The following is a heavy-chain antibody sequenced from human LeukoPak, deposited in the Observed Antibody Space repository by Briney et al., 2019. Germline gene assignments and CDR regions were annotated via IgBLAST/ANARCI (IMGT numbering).Heavy chain of an antibody. D-gene: IGHD4-11*01. CDR1: GGSISGYY. V-gene: IGHV4-59*01. J-gene: IGHJ4*02. CDR3: ARMYSNYFDY. Sequence: SETLSLTCTVSGGSISGYYWSWIRQPPGKGLEWIGYIYYSGSTNYNPSLKSRVTISVDTSKNQFSLKLSSVTAADTAVYYCARMYSNYFDYWGQGTLVTVSS. CDR2: IYYSGST.